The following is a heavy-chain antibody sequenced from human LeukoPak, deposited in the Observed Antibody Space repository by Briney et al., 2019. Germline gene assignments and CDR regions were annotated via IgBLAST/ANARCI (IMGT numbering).Heavy chain of an antibody. D-gene: IGHD3-22*01. CDR3: ARQERGYDGSGHRAFDI. Sequence: PSETLSLTCAVSSGSISSSSYYWGWNRQPPGMGLEWIGSIYYSGSTYYNPSLKSRVTLSVDTSKNQFSLKLRSVTAADTAVYYCARQERGYDGSGHRAFDIWGQGTMVTISS. CDR2: IYYSGST. V-gene: IGHV4-39*01. CDR1: SGSISSSSYY. J-gene: IGHJ3*02.